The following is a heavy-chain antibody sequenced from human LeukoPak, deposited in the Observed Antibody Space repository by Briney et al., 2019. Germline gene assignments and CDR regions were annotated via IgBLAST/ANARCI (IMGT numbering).Heavy chain of an antibody. J-gene: IGHJ4*02. CDR1: GYSISSGYY. V-gene: IGHV4-38-2*02. CDR2: IYHSGST. Sequence: SETLSLTCTVSGYSISSGYYWGWIRQPPGKGLEWIGSIYHSGSTYYNPSLKSRVTISVDTSKNQFSLKLSSVTAADTAVYYCARDVGSSSWYYPLDYWGQGTLVTVSS. D-gene: IGHD6-13*01. CDR3: ARDVGSSSWYYPLDY.